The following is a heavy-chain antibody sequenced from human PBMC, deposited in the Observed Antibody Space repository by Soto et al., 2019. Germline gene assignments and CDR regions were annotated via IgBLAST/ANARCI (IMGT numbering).Heavy chain of an antibody. J-gene: IGHJ6*02. D-gene: IGHD4-17*01. Sequence: SETLSLTCAVYGGSFSGYYWSWIRQPPGKGLEWIGEINHSGSTNYNPSLKSRVTISVDTSKNQFSLKLSSVTAADTAVYYCARVPSTVVTRMYGMDVWGQGTTVTVS. V-gene: IGHV4-34*01. CDR2: INHSGST. CDR3: ARVPSTVVTRMYGMDV. CDR1: GGSFSGYY.